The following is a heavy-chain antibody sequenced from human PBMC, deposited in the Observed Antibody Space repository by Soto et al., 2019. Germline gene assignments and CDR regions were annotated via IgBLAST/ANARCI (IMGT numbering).Heavy chain of an antibody. J-gene: IGHJ6*03. CDR3: ARGAVDYYYYSMDV. CDR1: GVPGSSYG. D-gene: IGHD1-26*01. CDR2: IWYDGSNK. V-gene: IGHV3-33*01. Sequence: WGSLILSCAASGVPGSSYGMHWVRQAPGKGLEWVAVIWYDGSNKYYADSVKGRFTISRDNSKNTLYLQMNSLRAEDTAVYYCARGAVDYYYYSMDVWGKGPTVPVSS.